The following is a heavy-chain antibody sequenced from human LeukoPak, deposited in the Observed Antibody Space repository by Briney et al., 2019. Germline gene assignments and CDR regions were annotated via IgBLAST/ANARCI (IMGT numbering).Heavy chain of an antibody. CDR2: TWGGGNT. V-gene: IGHV3-66*01. CDR3: ARDPRSGTGI. CDR1: GFTVTSNY. D-gene: IGHD1-1*01. Sequence: GGSLRLSRVASGFTVTSNYMNWVRPGPGTGLEWVSVTWGGGNTYYADSVQGRFTISRDNSKNTLYHQMNSLRAEDTAVYYCARDPRSGTGIWGQGALVTVSS. J-gene: IGHJ4*02.